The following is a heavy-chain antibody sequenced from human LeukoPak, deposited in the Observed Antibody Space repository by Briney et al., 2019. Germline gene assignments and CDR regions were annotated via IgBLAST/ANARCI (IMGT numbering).Heavy chain of an antibody. D-gene: IGHD3-3*01. CDR2: IHYSGST. Sequence: SETLSLTCTVSGASVSSARYHWMWIRQPPGKGLEYIGNIHYSGSTDYKPSLQSRVTISVDTSNNQFSLTLSSVTAADTAVYYCARAHLSETDFDSWGQGTLVSVSS. CDR3: ARAHLSETDFDS. V-gene: IGHV4-61*01. J-gene: IGHJ4*02. CDR1: GASVSSARYH.